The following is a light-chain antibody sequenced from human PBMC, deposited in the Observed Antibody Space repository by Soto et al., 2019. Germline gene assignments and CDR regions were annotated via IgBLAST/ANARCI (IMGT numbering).Light chain of an antibody. J-gene: IGKJ1*01. CDR2: GAS. V-gene: IGKV3-20*01. Sequence: EIVLTQSPGTLSLSPGERATLSCRASQSVSSSWLAWYQQTPGQAPRLLIYGASSRATGIPDRFSGSGSGTDFTLTICRLEPEDFAVYYCQQYGSSPETFGQGTKVEIK. CDR1: QSVSSSW. CDR3: QQYGSSPET.